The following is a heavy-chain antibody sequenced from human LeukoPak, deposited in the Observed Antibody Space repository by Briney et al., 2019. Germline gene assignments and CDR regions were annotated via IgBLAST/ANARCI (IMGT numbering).Heavy chain of an antibody. V-gene: IGHV3-15*01. Sequence: KSGGSLRLSCAASGFTFSNAWMSWVRQAPGKGLEWVGRIKSKTDAGTTDYAEPVKGRFTISRDDSKNTLYLQMNSLKTDDTAVYYCTTDRHDYGKYVIADAFDIWGQGTMVTVSS. D-gene: IGHD4-11*01. J-gene: IGHJ3*02. CDR2: IKSKTDAGTT. CDR3: TTDRHDYGKYVIADAFDI. CDR1: GFTFSNAW.